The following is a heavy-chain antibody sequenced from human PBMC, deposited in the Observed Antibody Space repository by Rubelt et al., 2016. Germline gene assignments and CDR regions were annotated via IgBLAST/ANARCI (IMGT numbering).Heavy chain of an antibody. V-gene: IGHV1-18*01. J-gene: IGHJ3*02. CDR2: ISTYIGKT. Sequence: GLEWMGWISTYIGKTNYSQNLQGRVTMTPATSTSTAYMELRSLRSDDTAVYYCARPKGISGNAFDIWGQGTMVTVSS. D-gene: IGHD2/OR15-2a*01. CDR3: ARPKGISGNAFDI.